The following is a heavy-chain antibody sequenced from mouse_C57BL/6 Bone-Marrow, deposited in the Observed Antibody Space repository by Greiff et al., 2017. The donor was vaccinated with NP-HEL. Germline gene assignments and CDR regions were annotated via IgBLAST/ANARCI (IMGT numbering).Heavy chain of an antibody. CDR3: TRSNYLFDY. J-gene: IGHJ2*01. CDR2: IDPETGGT. V-gene: IGHV1-15*01. CDR1: GYTFTDYE. Sequence: QVQLKESGAELVRPGASVTLSCKASGYTFTDYEMHWVKQTPVHGLEWIGAIDPETGGTAYNQKFKGKAILTADKSSSTAYMELRSLTSEDSAVYYCTRSNYLFDYWGQGTTLTVSS. D-gene: IGHD2-5*01.